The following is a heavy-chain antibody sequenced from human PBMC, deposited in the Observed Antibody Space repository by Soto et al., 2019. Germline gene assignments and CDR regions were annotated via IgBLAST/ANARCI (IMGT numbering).Heavy chain of an antibody. CDR3: ARDGWDLEWLLRVYSYMDV. D-gene: IGHD3-3*01. CDR2: INSDGTST. V-gene: IGHV3-74*01. J-gene: IGHJ6*03. CDR1: GFAFSSYW. Sequence: EVQLVESGGGLVQPGGSLRLSCAVSGFAFSSYWMHWVHHTPGKGLVWVSRINSDGTSTAYADSVKGRFTISRDNAKDTLYMEMNSLRAEDTAVYYCARDGWDLEWLLRVYSYMDVWGKGTTVTVSS.